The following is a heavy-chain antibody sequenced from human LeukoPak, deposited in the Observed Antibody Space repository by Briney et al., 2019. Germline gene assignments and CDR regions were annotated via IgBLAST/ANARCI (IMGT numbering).Heavy chain of an antibody. CDR1: GGSISRSSYY. J-gene: IGHJ3*02. CDR2: IYYSGST. V-gene: IGHV4-39*01. Sequence: SETLSLTCTVSGGSISRSSYYWGWIRQPPGKGLEWIGSIYYSGSTYYNPSLKSRVTISVDTSKNQFSLKLSSVTAADTAVYYCARVSGITMIVVVPEDGFDIWGQGTLVTVSS. D-gene: IGHD3-22*01. CDR3: ARVSGITMIVVVPEDGFDI.